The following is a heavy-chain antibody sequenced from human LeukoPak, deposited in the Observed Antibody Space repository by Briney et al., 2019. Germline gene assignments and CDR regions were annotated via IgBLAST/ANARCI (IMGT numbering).Heavy chain of an antibody. CDR2: INTDGTVT. D-gene: IGHD6-19*01. CDR1: GFTFSKYW. V-gene: IGHV3-74*01. J-gene: IGHJ4*02. Sequence: AGGSLRLSCAASGFTFSKYWMLWVRQAPGKGLESLSRINTDGTVTTYAYSVKGRFTVSRDNADNTMFLQMNSVRDEDTAVYYCATKQWLAPPPDSWGQGTPVTVSS. CDR3: ATKQWLAPPPDS.